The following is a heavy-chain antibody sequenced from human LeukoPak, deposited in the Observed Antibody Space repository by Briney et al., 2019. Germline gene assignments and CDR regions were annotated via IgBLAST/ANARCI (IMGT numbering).Heavy chain of an antibody. D-gene: IGHD2-15*01. CDR1: GGSVSSKSVS. V-gene: IGHV6-1*01. CDR2: TCCRSTYNT. CDR3: VRDFSWAFDY. Sequence: SQTLSLTCTISGGSVSSKSVSWNWVRRSPARGLVDLVSTCCRSTYNTSYSFSVQGRITTNKDPSRNQVSLRLNSVTPEDTALYYCVRDFSWAFDYWGQGTLVTVSS. J-gene: IGHJ4*02.